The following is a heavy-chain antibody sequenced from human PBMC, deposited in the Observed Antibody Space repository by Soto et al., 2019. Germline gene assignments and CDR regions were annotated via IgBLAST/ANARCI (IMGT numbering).Heavy chain of an antibody. CDR3: VRRHVSATGIDWFDP. D-gene: IGHD6-13*01. CDR1: GYTLTSDH. V-gene: IGHV1-46*01. J-gene: IGHJ5*02. Sequence: SVKVSFKASGYTLTSDHMDWVRHAPVQGLEWMGKMSPSGDMTWYPQKFRGRVTLTRDTSASTAYMELSSLRSEDTAVYYCVRRHVSATGIDWFDPWGQGTLVTVSS. CDR2: MSPSGDMT.